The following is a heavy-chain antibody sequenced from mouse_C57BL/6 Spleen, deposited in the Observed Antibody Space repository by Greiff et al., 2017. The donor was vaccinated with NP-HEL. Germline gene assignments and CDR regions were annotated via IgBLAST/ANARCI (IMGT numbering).Heavy chain of an antibody. CDR2: IDPANGNT. J-gene: IGHJ3*01. D-gene: IGHD2-4*01. CDR3: ARGYDYDDWFAY. Sequence: EVKLEESVAELVRPGASVKLSCTASGFNFKNNYMHWVKQRPGQGLEWIGRIDPANGNTKYAPKFQGKATITADTSSNTAYLQLSSLTSEDTAIYYCARGYDYDDWFAYWGQRTLVTVAT. CDR1: GFNFKNNY. V-gene: IGHV14-3*01.